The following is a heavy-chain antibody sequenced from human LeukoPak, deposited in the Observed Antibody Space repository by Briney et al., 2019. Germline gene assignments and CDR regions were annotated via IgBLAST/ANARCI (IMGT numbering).Heavy chain of an antibody. CDR2: IYWYDDK. CDR3: AHSGVAGPFDY. D-gene: IGHD6-19*01. V-gene: IGHV2-5*01. J-gene: IGHJ4*02. Sequence: SAPTLVYPTQALTLTCTCSGLSRSTSGVGVGWIRQPPGKALEWLALIYWYDDKRYSTALKSRLTITKHTSKNQVVLTMTNMDPVDTATYYCAHSGVAGPFDYWGQGTLVTVSS. CDR1: GLSRSTSGVG.